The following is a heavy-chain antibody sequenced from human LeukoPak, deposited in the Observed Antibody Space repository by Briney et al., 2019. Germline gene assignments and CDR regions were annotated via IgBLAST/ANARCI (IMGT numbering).Heavy chain of an antibody. J-gene: IGHJ4*02. CDR3: AKASSIVASYY. CDR1: GFTFSSYS. V-gene: IGHV3-21*01. CDR2: ISTSSTYI. D-gene: IGHD5-12*01. Sequence: GGSLRLSCAASGFTFSSYSMSWVRQAPGRGLEWVSSISTSSTYIYYADAVEGRFTISRDNAKNSLYLQMNSLRAEDTAVYYCAKASSIVASYYWGQGTLVTVSS.